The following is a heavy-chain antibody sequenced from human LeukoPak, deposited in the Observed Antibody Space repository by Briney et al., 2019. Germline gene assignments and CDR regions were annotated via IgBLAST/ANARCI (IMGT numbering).Heavy chain of an antibody. J-gene: IGHJ6*03. V-gene: IGHV1-8*03. CDR2: MNLNSGNT. CDR1: GYTFTSYD. CDR3: AREYYDFWSGYYYMDV. D-gene: IGHD3-3*01. Sequence: ASVNVSCKASGYTFTSYDFHWVGQAPGQGLGLMGWMNLNSGNTGYAQKFQGRVTITRNTSISTAYMEPSSLRSEDTAVYYCAREYYDFWSGYYYMDVWGKGTTVTVSS.